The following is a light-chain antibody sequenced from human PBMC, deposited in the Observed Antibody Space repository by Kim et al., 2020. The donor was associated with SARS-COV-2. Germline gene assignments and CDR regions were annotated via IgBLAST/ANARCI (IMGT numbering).Light chain of an antibody. J-gene: IGKJ4*01. CDR3: QQYGSSTSLT. CDR1: QSLSSNY. CDR2: GAS. Sequence: EIVLTQSPGTLSLSPGQRATLSCRASQSLSSNYLAWYQQKPGQAPRLLIYGASSRATGIPDRFSASGSGTDFTLTISRLEPEDFAVYYCQQYGSSTSLTFGGGTKV. V-gene: IGKV3-20*01.